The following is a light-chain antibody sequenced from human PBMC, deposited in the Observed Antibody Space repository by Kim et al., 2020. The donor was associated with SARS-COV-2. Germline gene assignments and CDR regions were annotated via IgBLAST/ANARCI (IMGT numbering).Light chain of an antibody. Sequence: DIQMTQSPSFLSASVGDRVTITCRASQSISSYLNWYQHKPGKAPKLLIYAASSLQSGVPSRFSGSGSGTEFTLTISSLQPEDFAIYYCQQSYSTPLTFGKGTKVDIK. V-gene: IGKV1-39*01. CDR2: AAS. J-gene: IGKJ1*01. CDR1: QSISSY. CDR3: QQSYSTPLT.